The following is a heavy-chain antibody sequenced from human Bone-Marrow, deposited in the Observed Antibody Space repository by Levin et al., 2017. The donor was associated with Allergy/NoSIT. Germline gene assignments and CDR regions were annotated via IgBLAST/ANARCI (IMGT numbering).Heavy chain of an antibody. D-gene: IGHD2-2*01. CDR3: ARGQSVVVPAATGPVFDY. Sequence: SETLSLTCAVYGGSFSGYYWSWIRQPPGKGLEWIGEINHSGSTNYNPSLKSRVTISVDTSKNQFSLKLSSVTAADTAVYYCARGQSVVVPAATGPVFDYWGQGTLVTVSS. J-gene: IGHJ4*02. CDR2: INHSGST. CDR1: GGSFSGYY. V-gene: IGHV4-34*01.